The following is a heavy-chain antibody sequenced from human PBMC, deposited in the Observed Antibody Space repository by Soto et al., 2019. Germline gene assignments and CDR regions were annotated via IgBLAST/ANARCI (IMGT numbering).Heavy chain of an antibody. CDR2: VKPSTGDT. Sequence: AAVKVSCNVAAYGFTCYYIHWVRQAPGQGLEWMGWVKPSTGDTDYAQKFQGRVTMTRDTSSSTAYLEVSSLRIDDTAVYYCERDIYGSAWYFFDYWGKGILVTVSS. J-gene: IGHJ4*02. CDR3: ERDIYGSAWYFFDY. D-gene: IGHD6-13*01. CDR1: AYGFTCYY. V-gene: IGHV1-2*02.